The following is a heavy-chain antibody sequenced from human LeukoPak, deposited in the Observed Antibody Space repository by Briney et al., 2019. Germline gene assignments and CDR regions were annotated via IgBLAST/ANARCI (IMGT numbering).Heavy chain of an antibody. CDR1: GFTFSRYW. V-gene: IGHV3-7*01. D-gene: IGHD1-1*01. CDR2: IKEDGSEN. J-gene: IGHJ4*02. CDR3: ARQRYSDY. Sequence: GGSLRLSCAASGFTFSRYWMTWVRQAPGKGLEWVANIKEDGSENSYVESVKGRFTISRNSAKNSLYLQLNSLRAEDTAVYFCARQRYSDYWGQGTQVTVSS.